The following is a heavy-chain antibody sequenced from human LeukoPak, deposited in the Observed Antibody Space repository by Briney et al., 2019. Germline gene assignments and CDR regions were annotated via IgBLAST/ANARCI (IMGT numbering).Heavy chain of an antibody. V-gene: IGHV3-11*01. CDR3: ARARGYSYGSDY. CDR1: GFTFTTYA. J-gene: IGHJ4*02. D-gene: IGHD5-18*01. Sequence: PGGSLRLSCAASGFTFTTYAMSWVRQAPGKGLEWVSYISSSGSTIYYADSVKGRFTISRDNAKNSLYLQMNSLRAEDTAVYYCARARGYSYGSDYWGQGTLITVSS. CDR2: ISSSGSTI.